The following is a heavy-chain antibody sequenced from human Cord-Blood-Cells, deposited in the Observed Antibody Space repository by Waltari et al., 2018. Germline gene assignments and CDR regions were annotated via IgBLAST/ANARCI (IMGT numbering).Heavy chain of an antibody. D-gene: IGHD6-19*01. Sequence: QVQLVQSGAEVKKPGASVKVSCKASGYTFTSYDINWVRQATGQGLEWMGWMNPKRGNTGYAQKVQGRVTITRNTSISTAYMELSSLRSEDTAVYYCARGAAGSDAVDIWGQGTMVTVSS. J-gene: IGHJ3*02. CDR1: GYTFTSYD. CDR2: MNPKRGNT. V-gene: IGHV1-8*03. CDR3: ARGAAGSDAVDI.